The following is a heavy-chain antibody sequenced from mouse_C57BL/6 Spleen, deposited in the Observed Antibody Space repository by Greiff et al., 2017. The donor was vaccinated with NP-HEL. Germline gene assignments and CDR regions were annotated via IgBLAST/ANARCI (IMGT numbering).Heavy chain of an antibody. J-gene: IGHJ3*01. Sequence: QVQLQQPGAELVKPGASVKLSCKASGYTFTSYWMHWVKQRPGQGLEWIGMIHPNSGSTNYNEKFKSKATLTVDKSSSTAYRQLSSLTSEDSAVYYSARGAYYDYDDWFAYWGQGTLVTVSA. CDR1: GYTFTSYW. D-gene: IGHD2-4*01. CDR3: ARGAYYDYDDWFAY. CDR2: IHPNSGST. V-gene: IGHV1-64*01.